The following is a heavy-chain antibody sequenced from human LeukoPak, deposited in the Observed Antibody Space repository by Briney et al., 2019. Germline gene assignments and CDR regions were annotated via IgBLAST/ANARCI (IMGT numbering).Heavy chain of an antibody. CDR1: GYTFTGYY. CDR3: ARDLPWDIVVVPAANNWFDP. D-gene: IGHD2-2*01. CDR2: INPNSGGT. Sequence: ASVKVSCKASGYTFTGYYMHWVRQAPGQGLEWMGWINPNSGGTNYAQKFQGRVTMTRDTSISTAYMELSRLRSGDTAVYYCARDLPWDIVVVPAANNWFDPWGQGTLVTVSS. J-gene: IGHJ5*02. V-gene: IGHV1-2*02.